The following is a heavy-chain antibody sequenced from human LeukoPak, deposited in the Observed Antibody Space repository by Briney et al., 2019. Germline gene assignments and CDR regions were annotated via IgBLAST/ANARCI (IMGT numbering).Heavy chain of an antibody. CDR3: ALVSWFGWFDP. V-gene: IGHV3-7*01. Sequence: GGSLRLSCAASGFTFSSYWMSWVRQAPGKGLERVANTKQDGSEKNYVDSVKGRFTISRDNAKNLLYLQMNSLRAEDTAVYYCALVSWFGWFDPWGQGTLVTVSS. J-gene: IGHJ5*02. CDR1: GFTFSSYW. CDR2: TKQDGSEK. D-gene: IGHD3-10*01.